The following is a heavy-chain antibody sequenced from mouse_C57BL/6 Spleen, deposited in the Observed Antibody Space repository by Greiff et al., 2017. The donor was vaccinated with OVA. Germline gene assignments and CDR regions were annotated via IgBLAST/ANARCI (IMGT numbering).Heavy chain of an antibody. Sequence: EVQLQQSGPGLVKPSQSLSLTCSVTGYSITSGYYWNWIRQFPGNKLEWMGDISYDGSNNYNPSLKNRISITRDTSKNQFFLKLNSVTTEDTATYYCARGGGNYYFDYWGQGTTLTVSS. CDR1: GYSITSGYY. D-gene: IGHD2-1*01. J-gene: IGHJ2*01. V-gene: IGHV3-6*01. CDR2: ISYDGSN. CDR3: ARGGGNYYFDY.